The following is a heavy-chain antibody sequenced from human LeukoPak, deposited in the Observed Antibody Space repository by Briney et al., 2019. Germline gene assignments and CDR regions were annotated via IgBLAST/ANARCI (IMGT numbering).Heavy chain of an antibody. CDR3: ARDAGSSWHN. Sequence: GASVKVSCKASGYSFSLYYLHWVRQAPGQGPEWMGMINPGDGSTTYRQKLKGRVTLTRDMSTSTIYMELSGLKFEDTAVYYCARDAGSSWHNWGQGTLVTVSS. CDR2: INPGDGST. J-gene: IGHJ4*02. CDR1: GYSFSLYY. V-gene: IGHV1-46*01. D-gene: IGHD6-13*01.